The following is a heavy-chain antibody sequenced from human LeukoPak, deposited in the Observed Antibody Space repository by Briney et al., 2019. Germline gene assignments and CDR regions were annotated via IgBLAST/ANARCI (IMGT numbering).Heavy chain of an antibody. D-gene: IGHD6-19*01. CDR3: ARRVAVAVGAAFDI. CDR1: GGSISSYY. J-gene: IGHJ3*02. Sequence: SETLSLTCTVSGGSISSYYWSWIRQPPGKGLEWIGYIYYSGSTNYNPSLKSRVTISVDTSKNQFSLKLSSVTAADTAVYYCARRVAVAVGAAFDIWGQGTMVTVSS. CDR2: IYYSGST. V-gene: IGHV4-59*01.